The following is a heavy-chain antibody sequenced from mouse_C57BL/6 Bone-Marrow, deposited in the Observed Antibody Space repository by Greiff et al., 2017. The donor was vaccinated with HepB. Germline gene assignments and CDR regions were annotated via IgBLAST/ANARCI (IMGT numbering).Heavy chain of an antibody. Sequence: VQLQESGAELARPGASVKLSSKASGYTFTSYGISWVKQRTGQGLEWIGEIYPRSGNTYYNEKFKGKATLTADKSSSTAYMELRSLTSEDSAVYFCARGFYGSSYSAMDYWGQGTSVTVSS. V-gene: IGHV1-81*01. CDR2: IYPRSGNT. CDR3: ARGFYGSSYSAMDY. CDR1: GYTFTSYG. J-gene: IGHJ4*01. D-gene: IGHD1-1*01.